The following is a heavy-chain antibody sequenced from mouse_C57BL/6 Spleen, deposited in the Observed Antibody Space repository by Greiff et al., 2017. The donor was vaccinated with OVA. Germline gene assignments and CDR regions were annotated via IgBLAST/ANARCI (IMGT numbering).Heavy chain of an antibody. Sequence: QVQLQQPGTELVKPGASVKLSCKASGYTFTSYWMHWVKQRPGQGLEWIGNINPSNGGTNYNEKFKSKATLTVDKSSSTAYMQLSSLTSEDSAVYYCARPHYYDYDGSYAMDDWGQGTSVTVSS. V-gene: IGHV1-53*01. D-gene: IGHD2-4*01. CDR3: ARPHYYDYDGSYAMDD. CDR2: INPSNGGT. CDR1: GYTFTSYW. J-gene: IGHJ4*01.